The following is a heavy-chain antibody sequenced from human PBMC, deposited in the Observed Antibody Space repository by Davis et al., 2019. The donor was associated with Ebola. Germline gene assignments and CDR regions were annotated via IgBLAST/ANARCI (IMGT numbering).Heavy chain of an antibody. Sequence: GGSLGLSCAASGFTFSSYAMSWVRQAPGKGLEWVANIKQDGSEKYYVDSVKGRFTISRDNAKNSLYLQMNSLKTEDTAVYYCTSTHSSSVDYWGQGTLVTVSS. D-gene: IGHD6-13*01. V-gene: IGHV3-7*03. CDR1: GFTFSSYA. CDR2: IKQDGSEK. CDR3: TSTHSSSVDY. J-gene: IGHJ4*02.